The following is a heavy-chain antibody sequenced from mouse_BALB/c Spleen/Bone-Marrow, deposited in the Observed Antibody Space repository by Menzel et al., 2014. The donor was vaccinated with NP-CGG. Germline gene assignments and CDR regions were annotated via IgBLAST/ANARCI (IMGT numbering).Heavy chain of an antibody. CDR2: IYPGDGET. V-gene: IGHV1-80*01. D-gene: IGHD2-10*02. Sequence: VQLQESGAELVRPGSSVNISCKASGYPFSSYWMNWVKQRPGQGLEWIGQIYPGDGETNYNGKFKGNATLTADKSSSXAYMQLISLTSEDSAVYFCARKYGDYWGQGTTLTVSS. CDR3: ARKYGDY. J-gene: IGHJ2*01. CDR1: GYPFSSYW.